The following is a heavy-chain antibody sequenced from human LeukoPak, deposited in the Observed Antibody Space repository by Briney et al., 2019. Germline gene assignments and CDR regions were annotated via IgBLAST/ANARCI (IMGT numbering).Heavy chain of an antibody. J-gene: IGHJ3*01. CDR2: IYPGDSGP. D-gene: IGHD1-26*01. Sequence: GESLKISCKISGYSITSYCIGWVRQMPGKGLEWMGSIYPGDSGPTYSPSFQGQVTISVDKSINTAYLQWSSLQASDTAMYYCGMSGDRVPLQDDVFDVWGQGTMVTVST. CDR1: GYSITSYC. V-gene: IGHV5-51*01. CDR3: GMSGDRVPLQDDVFDV.